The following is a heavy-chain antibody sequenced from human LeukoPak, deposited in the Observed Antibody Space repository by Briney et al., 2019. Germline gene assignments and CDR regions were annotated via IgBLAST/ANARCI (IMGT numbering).Heavy chain of an antibody. CDR3: ARESRGELFAPPDY. Sequence: PGGSLRLSCAASGFSFSNYGINWVRQAPGKGLEWVTVISYDGSNKYYADSVKGRFTIFRHNSKNTLYLQRNSLRAEDPAVYYCARESRGELFAPPDYWGQGTLVTVSS. D-gene: IGHD3-10*01. J-gene: IGHJ4*02. V-gene: IGHV3-30*03. CDR2: ISYDGSNK. CDR1: GFSFSNYG.